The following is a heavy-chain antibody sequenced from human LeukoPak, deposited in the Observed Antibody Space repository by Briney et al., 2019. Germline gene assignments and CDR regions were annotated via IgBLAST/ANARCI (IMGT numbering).Heavy chain of an antibody. J-gene: IGHJ4*02. CDR2: ISWNSGSL. CDR3: AKDSSPGYCSGSTCYYGYYFDY. CDR1: GFTFVDYA. D-gene: IGHD2-15*01. Sequence: GRSLRLSCAASGFTFVDYAMHWVRQAPGKGLEWVSGISWNSGSLGYADSVKGRFTISRDNAKNSLYLQMNSLRAEDMALYYYAKDSSPGYCSGSTCYYGYYFDYWGQGTLVTVSS. V-gene: IGHV3-9*03.